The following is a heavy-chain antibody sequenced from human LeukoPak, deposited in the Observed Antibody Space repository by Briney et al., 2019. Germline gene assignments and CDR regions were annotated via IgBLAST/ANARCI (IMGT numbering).Heavy chain of an antibody. CDR2: ISGSGGST. Sequence: GGSLRLSCAASGFTFSSYAMSWVRQAPGKGLEWVSAISGSGGSTYYADSVKGRFTISRDNSKNTLYLQMKSLRGEDTAVYYCAKDQAVTTSGAFDIWGQGTMVTVSS. CDR3: AKDQAVTTSGAFDI. J-gene: IGHJ3*02. D-gene: IGHD4-17*01. V-gene: IGHV3-23*01. CDR1: GFTFSSYA.